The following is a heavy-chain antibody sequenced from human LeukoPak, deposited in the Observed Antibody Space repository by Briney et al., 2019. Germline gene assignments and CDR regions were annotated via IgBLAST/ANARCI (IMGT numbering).Heavy chain of an antibody. CDR1: GFTFSSYE. CDR3: ARDSGYCSSTSCFTGVFDP. D-gene: IGHD2-2*02. J-gene: IGHJ5*02. CDR2: ISSSGSTI. V-gene: IGHV3-48*03. Sequence: GGSLRLSCAASGFTFSSYEMNWVRQAPGKGLEWVSYISSSGSTIYYADSVKGRFTISRDNAKNSLYLQMNSLGAEDTAVYYCARDSGYCSSTSCFTGVFDPWGQGTLVTVSS.